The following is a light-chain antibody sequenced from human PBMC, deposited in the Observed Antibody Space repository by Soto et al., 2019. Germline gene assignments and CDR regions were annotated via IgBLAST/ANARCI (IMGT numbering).Light chain of an antibody. V-gene: IGLV1-44*01. CDR2: GDS. CDR1: RSNIGSYT. CDR3: SSWHGTLNGVV. Sequence: QSVLTQSPSASGTPGQRVTISCSGSRSNIGSYTVNWYQQLPGTAPKLLIYGDSQRPSGVPDRFSGSKSGTSASLAISGLQSEDEADYYCSSWHGTLNGVVFGGGTKVTVL. J-gene: IGLJ2*01.